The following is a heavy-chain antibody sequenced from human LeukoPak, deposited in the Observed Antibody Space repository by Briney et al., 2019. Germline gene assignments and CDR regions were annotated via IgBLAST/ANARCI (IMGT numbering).Heavy chain of an antibody. CDR2: ISSSGSTI. V-gene: IGHV3-11*04. D-gene: IGHD3-3*01. CDR1: GFTFSDYY. CDR3: ARGTRFSKPYYFDY. Sequence: PGGSLRLSCAASGFTFSDYYMSWIRQAPGNGLEGVSYISSSGSTIYYADSVKGRFTISRDNAKNSLYLQMNSLRAEDTAVYYCARGTRFSKPYYFDYWGQGTLVTVSS. J-gene: IGHJ4*02.